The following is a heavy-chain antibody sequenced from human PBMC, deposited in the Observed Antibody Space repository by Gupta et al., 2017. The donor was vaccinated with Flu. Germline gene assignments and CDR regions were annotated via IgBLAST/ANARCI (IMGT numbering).Heavy chain of an antibody. CDR1: GGSISSSSYY. CDR3: ARTHPSRREAAGSSNWFDP. Sequence: QLQLQESGPGLVKPSETLSLTCTVSGGSISSSSYYWGWIRKPPGKGLEWIGSIYYSGSTYYNPSLKSRVTISVDTSKNQFSLKLSSVTAADTAVYYCARTHPSRREAAGSSNWFDPWGQGTLVTVAS. J-gene: IGHJ5*02. CDR2: IYYSGST. D-gene: IGHD6-13*01. V-gene: IGHV4-39*01.